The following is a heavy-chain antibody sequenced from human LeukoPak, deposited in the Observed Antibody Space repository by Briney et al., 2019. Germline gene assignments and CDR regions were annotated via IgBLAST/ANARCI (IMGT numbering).Heavy chain of an antibody. J-gene: IGHJ4*02. CDR3: ARAEPLWFGEFDY. CDR2: INPNSGGT. Sequence: ASVKVPCKASGYTFTGYYMHWVRQAPGQGLEWMGWINPNSGGTNYAQKFQGRVTMTRDTSISTAYMELSRLRSDDTAVYYCARAEPLWFGEFDYWGQGTLVTVSS. CDR1: GYTFTGYY. D-gene: IGHD3-10*01. V-gene: IGHV1-2*02.